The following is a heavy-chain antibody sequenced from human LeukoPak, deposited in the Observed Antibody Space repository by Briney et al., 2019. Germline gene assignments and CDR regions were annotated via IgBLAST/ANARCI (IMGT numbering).Heavy chain of an antibody. CDR1: GYTFTGYY. J-gene: IGHJ4*02. CDR2: INPNSGGT. CDR3: ARDLSRGYDFFDY. D-gene: IGHD5-12*01. V-gene: IGHV1-2*02. Sequence: GASVKVSCKASGYTFTGYYMRWVRQAPGQGLELMGWINPNSGGTNYAQKVQGRVTMTRDTAISTDYMELSRLRSDDTAVYYCARDLSRGYDFFDYWGQGTLATVSS.